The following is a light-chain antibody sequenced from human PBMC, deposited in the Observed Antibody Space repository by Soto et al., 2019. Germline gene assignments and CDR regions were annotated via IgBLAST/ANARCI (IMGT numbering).Light chain of an antibody. Sequence: EVVLTQSPVTLSLSPGERATLSCRASQSFRGLLAWYQQKPGQAPRLLIYDAYNRATGIPPRFSDSGSGTDFTLTISSLEPEDSAVYYCQQRHMWPITFGQGTRLEN. CDR1: QSFRGL. V-gene: IGKV3-11*01. CDR3: QQRHMWPIT. CDR2: DAY. J-gene: IGKJ5*01.